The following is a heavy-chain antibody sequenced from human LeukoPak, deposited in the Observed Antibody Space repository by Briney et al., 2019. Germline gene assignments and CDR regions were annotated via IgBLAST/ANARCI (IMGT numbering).Heavy chain of an antibody. CDR3: ARDSIFLCVNGVCLFDP. V-gene: IGHV1-2*02. CDR1: GYPFTNYY. CDR2: INPNSGGT. D-gene: IGHD2-8*01. J-gene: IGHJ5*02. Sequence: ASVNASCKASGYPFTNYYIHWVRQAPGHGLEWMGWINPNSGGTSDAQKFQVRVTMTRDTSGSKAYMELRRVKDEDTAVYYCARDSIFLCVNGVCLFDPWGQGTLVTVSS.